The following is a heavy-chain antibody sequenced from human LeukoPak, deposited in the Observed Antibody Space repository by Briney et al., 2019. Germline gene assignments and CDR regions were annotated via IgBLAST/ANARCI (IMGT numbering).Heavy chain of an antibody. CDR3: AKDQRVNDRPFDY. CDR2: ISGSGGST. V-gene: IGHV3-23*01. Sequence: GGSLRLSCAAPGFTFSSYAMSWVRQAPGKGLEWVSAISGSGGSTYFADSVKGRFTISRDNSKNTLYLQINSLRAEDTAVYYCAKDQRVNDRPFDYWGQGTLVTVSS. CDR1: GFTFSSYA. J-gene: IGHJ4*02.